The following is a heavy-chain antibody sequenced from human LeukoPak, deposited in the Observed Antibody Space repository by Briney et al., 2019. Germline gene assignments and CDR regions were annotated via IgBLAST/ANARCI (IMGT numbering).Heavy chain of an antibody. CDR2: LRGDGDT. D-gene: IGHD3-16*01. CDR3: ARGSDVFDN. J-gene: IGHJ4*02. Sequence: GGSLRLSCAASGFTFSSYAMSWVRQAPARGLEWVSSLRGDGDTFYADSVKGRFTVSRDNSKNTLYLHMNSLRAEDTAVYSCARGSDVFDNWGQGTLVPVSS. V-gene: IGHV3-23*01. CDR1: GFTFSSYA.